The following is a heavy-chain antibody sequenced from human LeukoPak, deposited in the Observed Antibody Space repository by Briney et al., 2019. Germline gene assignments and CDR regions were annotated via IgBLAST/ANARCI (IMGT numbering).Heavy chain of an antibody. V-gene: IGHV4-34*01. Sequence: SETLSLTCTVSGGSISIFYWNWIRQPPGKGLEWIGEINHSGSTNYNPSLKSRVTISVDTSKNQFSLKLSSVTAADTAVYYCARDGGYCNGGSCSDAFDIWGQGTMVTVSS. D-gene: IGHD2-15*01. CDR2: INHSGST. CDR1: GGSISIFY. J-gene: IGHJ3*02. CDR3: ARDGGYCNGGSCSDAFDI.